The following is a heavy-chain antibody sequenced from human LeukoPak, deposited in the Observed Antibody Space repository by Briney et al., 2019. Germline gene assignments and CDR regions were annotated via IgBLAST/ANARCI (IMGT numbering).Heavy chain of an antibody. CDR1: GFTFSSYW. D-gene: IGHD3-16*01. CDR2: ISDSGDST. CDR3: ARFWVVGDSSWFDS. J-gene: IGHJ5*01. Sequence: PGGSLRLSCAASGFTFSSYWMSWVRQAPGKGPEWVAGISDSGDSTYYADSVKGRFTISRDNSKNSLFLQMNSLTLDDTAVYYCARFWVVGDSSWFDSWGQGTLVIVSS. V-gene: IGHV3-23*01.